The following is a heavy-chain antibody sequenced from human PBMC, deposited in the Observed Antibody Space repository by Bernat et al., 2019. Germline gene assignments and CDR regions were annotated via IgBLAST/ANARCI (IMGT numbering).Heavy chain of an antibody. V-gene: IGHV3-23*01. CDR2: ISGSGGST. J-gene: IGHJ4*02. D-gene: IGHD1-26*01. Sequence: EVQLLESGGGLVQPGGSLRLSCAASGFTFNNYAMSWVRQAPGKGLEWVSSISGSGGSTYYAGTVKGRFTISRDNSKNTLYLQMNSLRAEDTAIYYYATDLSGTYSGRNFDYWGQGTLVTVSS. CDR3: ATDLSGTYSGRNFDY. CDR1: GFTFNNYA.